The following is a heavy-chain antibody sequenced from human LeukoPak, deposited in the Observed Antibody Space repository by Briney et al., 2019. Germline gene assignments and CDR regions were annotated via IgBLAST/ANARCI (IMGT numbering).Heavy chain of an antibody. CDR3: ARAKGRELLLDV. CDR1: GYTFTSYY. CDR2: INPSGGST. D-gene: IGHD1-26*01. Sequence: ASVKVSCKASGYTFTSYYMHWVRQAPGQGLEWMGIINPSGGSTSYAQKFQGRVTMTRDMSTSTVYMELSSLRSEDTAVYYCARAKGRELLLDVWGKGTTVTISS. J-gene: IGHJ6*04. V-gene: IGHV1-46*01.